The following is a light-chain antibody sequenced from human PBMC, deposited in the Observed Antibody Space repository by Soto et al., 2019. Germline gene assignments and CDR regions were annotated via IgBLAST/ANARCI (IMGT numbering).Light chain of an antibody. CDR3: GTWDSSLSAGPYV. V-gene: IGLV1-51*01. CDR2: DNN. Sequence: QSVLTQPPSVSAAPGQTVTISCSGSSSNIGNNYVSWYQQLPGTAPKLLISDNNKRPSGIPDRFSGSKSGTSATLGITGLQTGDEADYYCGTWDSSLSAGPYVFGTGTKLTVL. CDR1: SSNIGNNY. J-gene: IGLJ1*01.